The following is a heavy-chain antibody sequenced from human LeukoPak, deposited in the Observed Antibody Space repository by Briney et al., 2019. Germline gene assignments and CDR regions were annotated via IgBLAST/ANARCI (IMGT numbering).Heavy chain of an antibody. CDR2: IYYSGST. D-gene: IGHD5-24*01. CDR1: GFSISSSSYY. J-gene: IGHJ2*01. Sequence: SETLSLTCTVSGFSISSSSYYWGWIRQPPGKGLEWIGSIYYSGSTYYNPSLKSRVTISVDTSKNQFSLKLSSVTAADTAVYYCARGGYNRYWYFDLWGRGTLVTVSS. CDR3: ARGGYNRYWYFDL. V-gene: IGHV4-39*01.